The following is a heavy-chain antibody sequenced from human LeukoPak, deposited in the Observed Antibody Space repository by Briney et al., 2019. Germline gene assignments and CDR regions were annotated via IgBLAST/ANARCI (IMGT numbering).Heavy chain of an antibody. CDR3: AGTYRLRRFDP. V-gene: IGHV4-39*01. Sequence: SETLSLTCTVSGGSISSGTYYWGWIRQPPGKGLECIGTIYYSGSTSYNPSLKSRVTISVDTSKNQFSLKLTSVTAADTAVYYCAGTYRLRRFDPWGQGTLATVSS. CDR1: GGSISSGTYY. J-gene: IGHJ5*02. D-gene: IGHD2-2*02. CDR2: IYYSGST.